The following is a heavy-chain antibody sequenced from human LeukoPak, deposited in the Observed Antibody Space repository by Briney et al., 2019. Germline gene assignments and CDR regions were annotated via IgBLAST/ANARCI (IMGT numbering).Heavy chain of an antibody. V-gene: IGHV4-34*01. CDR1: GGSFSGYY. D-gene: IGHD6-13*01. Sequence: TSETLSLTCAVYGGSFSGYYWSWIRQPPGKGLEWIGEINHSGSTNYNPSLKSRVTISVDTSKNQFSLKLSSVTAADTAVYYCARRLGASSWYYYYYMDVWGKGTTVTISS. CDR2: INHSGST. CDR3: ARRLGASSWYYYYYMDV. J-gene: IGHJ6*03.